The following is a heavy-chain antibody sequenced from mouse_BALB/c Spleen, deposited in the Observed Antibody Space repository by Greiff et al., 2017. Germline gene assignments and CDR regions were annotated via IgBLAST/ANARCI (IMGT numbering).Heavy chain of an antibody. J-gene: IGHJ4*01. V-gene: IGHV3-2*02. Sequence: EVQLQESGPGLVKPSQSLSLTCTVTGYSITSDYAWNWIRQFPGNKLEWMGYISYSGSTSYNPSLKSRISITRDTSKNQFFLQLNSVTTEDTATYYCARCSRRAMDYWGQGTSVTVSS. CDR2: ISYSGST. CDR1: GYSITSDYA. CDR3: ARCSRRAMDY.